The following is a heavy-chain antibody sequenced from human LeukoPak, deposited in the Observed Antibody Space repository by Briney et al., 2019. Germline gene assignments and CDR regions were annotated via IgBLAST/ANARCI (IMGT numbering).Heavy chain of an antibody. J-gene: IGHJ4*02. CDR1: GFTFDDYA. D-gene: IGHD3-22*01. CDR3: AKASSGYYSAILG. V-gene: IGHV3-9*01. Sequence: GGSLRLSCAASGFTFDDYAMHWVRQAPGKGLEWVSGINWNSNNVDYADSVKGRFTISRDNGKNSLYLQMNSLRAEDTTLYYCAKASSGYYSAILGWGQGTLVTVSS. CDR2: INWNSNNV.